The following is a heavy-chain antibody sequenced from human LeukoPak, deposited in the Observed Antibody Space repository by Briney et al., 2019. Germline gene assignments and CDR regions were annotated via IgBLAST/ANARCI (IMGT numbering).Heavy chain of an antibody. J-gene: IGHJ6*02. V-gene: IGHV3-11*01. CDR3: ALGTINKDYYFGMDV. Sequence: GGSLRLSCAASGFTFSDYYMTWIRQAPGRGLEWLSYISNSGSTVFYADSIMGRFTVSRDNAKRSLYLQIESLRDDDTAVYHCALGTINKDYYFGMDVWGQGTTVTVSS. D-gene: IGHD2-8*01. CDR1: GFTFSDYY. CDR2: ISNSGSTV.